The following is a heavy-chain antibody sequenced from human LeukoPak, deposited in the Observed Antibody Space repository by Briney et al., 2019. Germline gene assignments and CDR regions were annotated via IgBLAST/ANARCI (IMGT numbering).Heavy chain of an antibody. CDR3: ARKASIRGGFH. Sequence: SETLSLTCTVSGGSISSYYWSWIRQPPGKGLEWIGYIYYSGSTNYNPSLKSRVTISVDTSKNQFSLKLISVTAADTAVYYCARKASIRGGFHWGQGTLVTVSS. J-gene: IGHJ4*02. V-gene: IGHV4-59*12. CDR1: GGSISSYY. D-gene: IGHD2-2*01. CDR2: IYYSGST.